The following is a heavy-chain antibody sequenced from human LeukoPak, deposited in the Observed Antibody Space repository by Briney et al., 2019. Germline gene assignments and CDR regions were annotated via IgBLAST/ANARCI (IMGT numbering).Heavy chain of an antibody. D-gene: IGHD5-18*01. CDR1: GGSFSGYY. V-gene: IGHV4-34*01. J-gene: IGHJ4*02. Sequence: SETLSLTCAVYGGSFSGYYWSWIRQPPGKGLEWIGEINHSGSTNYNPSLKSRVTISVDKSKNQFSLKLSSVTVADTAVYYCASRGYSYGYGYWGQGTLVTVSS. CDR3: ASRGYSYGYGY. CDR2: INHSGST.